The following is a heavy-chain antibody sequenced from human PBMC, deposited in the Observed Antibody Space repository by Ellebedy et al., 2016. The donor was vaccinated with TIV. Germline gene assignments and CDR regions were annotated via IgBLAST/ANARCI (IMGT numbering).Heavy chain of an antibody. Sequence: PGGPLRLSCAASEFTFSTYAMNWVRQTPGKGLEWVAVISDSGGITYVADSVKGRFTISRDNSENTLYLQMTSLRVDDTAVYYCAKGASGFYYYGMDLWGQGTTVTVSS. CDR3: AKGASGFYYYGMDL. CDR2: ISDSGGIT. J-gene: IGHJ6*02. V-gene: IGHV3-23*01. D-gene: IGHD5-12*01. CDR1: EFTFSTYA.